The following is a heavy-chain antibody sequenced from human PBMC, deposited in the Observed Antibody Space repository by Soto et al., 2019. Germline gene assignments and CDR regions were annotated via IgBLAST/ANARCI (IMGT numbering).Heavy chain of an antibody. V-gene: IGHV5-51*01. J-gene: IGHJ3*02. CDR3: AYPLPRAGTTRVAFDI. CDR1: GYSFNSLW. Sequence: PGGVLKTPCKGSGYSFNSLWIGWVRQMSGKGVGGGVINYPGESDTRYSTSFEGQVTLLDEKCISTAYLQWSNLTGSGPGTYYCAYPLPRAGTTRVAFDIWGQGTMVTVSS. CDR2: NYPGESDT. D-gene: IGHD1-7*01.